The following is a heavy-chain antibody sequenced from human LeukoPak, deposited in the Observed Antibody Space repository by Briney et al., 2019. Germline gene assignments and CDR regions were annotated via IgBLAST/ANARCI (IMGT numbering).Heavy chain of an antibody. J-gene: IGHJ4*02. CDR1: GVSLSTYG. CDR3: TKDRYCDSTSCPTDY. V-gene: IGHV3-30*18. CDR2: ISHDGNNR. D-gene: IGHD2-2*01. Sequence: GRSLTLSCEVSGVSLSTYGMHWARQAPGKALEWVAVISHDGNNRYYADSVKGRFTISRDNYRNTVFLQMNSLRAEDTAVYYCTKDRYCDSTSCPTDYWGQGTRVTVYS.